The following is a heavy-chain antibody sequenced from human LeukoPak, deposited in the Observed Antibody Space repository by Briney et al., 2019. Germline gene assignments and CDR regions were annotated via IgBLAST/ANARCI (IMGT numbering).Heavy chain of an antibody. CDR2: ISGGAGST. D-gene: IGHD3-3*01. CDR1: GLTFSSYA. J-gene: IGHJ4*02. Sequence: GGSLRLSCAASGLTFSSYAMSWVRQAPGKGLRWVSIISGGAGSTYYADSMKGRFTISRDNSKNTLYLQMNSLRAEDTALYYCASGIAIFGAPLDYWGQGTLVTVSS. CDR3: ASGIAIFGAPLDY. V-gene: IGHV3-23*01.